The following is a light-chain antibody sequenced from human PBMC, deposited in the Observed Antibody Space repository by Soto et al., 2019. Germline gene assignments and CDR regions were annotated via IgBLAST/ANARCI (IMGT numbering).Light chain of an antibody. V-gene: IGLV2-14*01. J-gene: IGLJ2*01. CDR1: SSDVGRYNY. CDR2: EVI. Sequence: QSALTQPASVSGSPGQSITVSCTGTSSDVGRYNYVSWYQQHPGRAPRLIIYEVINRPAGVSNRFSGSKSGNTALLTISGLQAADEAEYYCCSYTRSSTLLFGGGTKLTGL. CDR3: CSYTRSSTLL.